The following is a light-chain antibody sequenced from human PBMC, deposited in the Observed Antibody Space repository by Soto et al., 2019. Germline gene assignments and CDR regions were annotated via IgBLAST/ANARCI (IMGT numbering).Light chain of an antibody. J-gene: IGLJ1*01. CDR3: QSYDSSLSASYV. CDR1: SSNIGAGYE. CDR2: GNT. Sequence: QSVLTQPPSVSGAPGQRVTISCTGSSSNIGAGYEVHWYQHLPGKAPKLLIYGNTNRPSGVADRFSGSKSGTSASLAITGLQAEYEADYYCQSYDSSLSASYVFGGGTKLTVL. V-gene: IGLV1-40*01.